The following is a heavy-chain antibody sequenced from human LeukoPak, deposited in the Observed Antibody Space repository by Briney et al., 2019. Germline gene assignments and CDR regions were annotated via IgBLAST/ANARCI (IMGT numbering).Heavy chain of an antibody. CDR3: TREGASDAFDI. CDR1: GFTFGDYA. Sequence: PGGSLRLSCTASGFTFGDYAMSWVRQAPGKGLEWVGFIRSKAYGGTTEYAASVKGRFTISRDDSKSIAYLQMNSPKTEDTAVYYCTREGASDAFDIWGQGTMVTVSS. CDR2: IRSKAYGGTT. V-gene: IGHV3-49*04. J-gene: IGHJ3*02. D-gene: IGHD4/OR15-4a*01.